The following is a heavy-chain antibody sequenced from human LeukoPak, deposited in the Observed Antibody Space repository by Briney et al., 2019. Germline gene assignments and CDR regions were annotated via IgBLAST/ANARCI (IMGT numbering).Heavy chain of an antibody. CDR2: MSSDGSSK. J-gene: IGHJ4*02. Sequence: SGGSLRLSCAASGFTFSAYAMHWVRQAPGKGLEWVAAMSSDGSSKYYTDSVKGRFTISSDNSKNTLYPQMHSLRPEDTAVYYCARDPDFSTFLQGDYWGQGTQVTVSS. V-gene: IGHV3-30*04. CDR3: ARDPDFSTFLQGDY. CDR1: GFTFSAYA. D-gene: IGHD2/OR15-2a*01.